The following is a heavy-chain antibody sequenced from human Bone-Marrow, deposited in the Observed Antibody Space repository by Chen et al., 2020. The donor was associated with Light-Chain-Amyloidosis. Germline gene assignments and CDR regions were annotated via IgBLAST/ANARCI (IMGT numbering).Heavy chain of an antibody. Sequence: QVQVMQSGTELKKPGASVRLSCTASGQIFTNYGVTWVRQAPGQGLEWMGWISLFNGNTNYPQKFQGRVTMTTDTSTNTGSMELRSLTSDDTAVYYCARYFYGSGSLWFFDYWGQGTLVTVSS. CDR2: ISLFNGNT. CDR1: GQIFTNYG. D-gene: IGHD3-10*01. V-gene: IGHV1-18*04. J-gene: IGHJ4*02. CDR3: ARYFYGSGSLWFFDY.